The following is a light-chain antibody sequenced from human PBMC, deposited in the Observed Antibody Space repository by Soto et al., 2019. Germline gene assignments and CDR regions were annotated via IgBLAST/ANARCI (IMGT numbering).Light chain of an antibody. J-gene: IGLJ2*01. CDR3: SSYTSRSTLVV. V-gene: IGLV2-14*03. Sequence: QSALTQPASVSGSPGQSITISCTGTNSDIGGYNYVSWYQQHPGKAPKLMIYDVSNRPSGVSYRFSGSKSGNTASLTISGLQAEDEADYYCSSYTSRSTLVVFGGGTKGTVL. CDR2: DVS. CDR1: NSDIGGYNY.